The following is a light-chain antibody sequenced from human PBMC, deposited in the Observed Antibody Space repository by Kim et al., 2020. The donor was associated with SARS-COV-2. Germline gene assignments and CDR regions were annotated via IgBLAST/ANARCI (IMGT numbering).Light chain of an antibody. CDR1: QVINSD. V-gene: IGKV1-9*01. Sequence: QLTQSPSSLSASVGDRVTITCRASQVINSDLAWYQQVPGEAPKLLMYAATSLQSGVPSRFSGSRSGTDFTLTISSLQPEDFAPYYCEQRNSYPHTWGRETKLEI. CDR3: EQRNSYPHT. CDR2: AAT. J-gene: IGKJ2*01.